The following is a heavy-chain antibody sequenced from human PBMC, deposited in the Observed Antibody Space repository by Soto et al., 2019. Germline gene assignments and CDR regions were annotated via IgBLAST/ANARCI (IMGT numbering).Heavy chain of an antibody. J-gene: IGHJ2*01. V-gene: IGHV4-39*01. CDR2: IYYSGST. Sequence: QLQLQESGPGLVKPSETLSLTCTVSGGSISSSSYYWGWIRQPPGKGLEWIGSIYYSGSTYYNPSLKRRGSISGDTSKNRFSLKLSSVTAADTAVYYCAGQGPYCYQIWDFDLWGRGTLVTVSS. CDR1: GGSISSSSYY. CDR3: AGQGPYCYQIWDFDL. D-gene: IGHD2-21*01.